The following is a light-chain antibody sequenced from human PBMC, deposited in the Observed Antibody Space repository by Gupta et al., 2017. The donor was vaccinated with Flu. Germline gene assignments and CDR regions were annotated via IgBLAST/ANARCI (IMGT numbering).Light chain of an antibody. CDR1: SSDIGGYDY. V-gene: IGLV2-14*01. J-gene: IGLJ3*02. CDR3: SSYTRGSFLL. CDR2: EVK. Sequence: QSALTQPASVSGSPGQSITISCTGTSSDIGGYDYVSWYQQPSGKAPRLMIYEVKYRPSGVSSRFSGSKSGNTASLTISGLQAEDEADYYCSSYTRGSFLLFGGGTKLTVL.